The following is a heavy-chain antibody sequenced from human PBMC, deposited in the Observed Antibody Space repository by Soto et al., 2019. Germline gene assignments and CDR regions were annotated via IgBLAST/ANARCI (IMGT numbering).Heavy chain of an antibody. CDR3: APRADGSSTYGMDG. V-gene: IGHV3-23*01. CDR1: GFTFSSHA. CDR2: TSGSGGST. J-gene: IGHJ6*02. Sequence: PGGPLRLPFAASGFTFSSHAMSWCRQAPGKGLEWCSATSGSGGSTYYADSVKGRFTITRNNSKNTLYLQLNSLRAEDTAVYYCAPRADGSSTYGMDGWGQGATVTVAS. D-gene: IGHD6-13*01.